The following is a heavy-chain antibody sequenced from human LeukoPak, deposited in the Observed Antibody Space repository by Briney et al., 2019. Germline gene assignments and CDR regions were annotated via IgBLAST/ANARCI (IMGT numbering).Heavy chain of an antibody. Sequence: SETLSLTCTVSGGSISSGGYYWSWIRQHPGKGLEWIGYIYYSGSTYYNPSLKSRVTISVDTSKNQFSLKLSSVTAAGTAVYYCARVPYGDYPYYFDYWGQGTLVTVSS. CDR1: GGSISSGGYY. CDR2: IYYSGST. J-gene: IGHJ4*02. CDR3: ARVPYGDYPYYFDY. V-gene: IGHV4-31*03. D-gene: IGHD4-17*01.